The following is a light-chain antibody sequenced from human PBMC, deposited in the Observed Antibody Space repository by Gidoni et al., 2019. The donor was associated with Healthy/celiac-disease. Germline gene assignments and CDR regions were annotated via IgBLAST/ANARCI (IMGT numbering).Light chain of an antibody. J-gene: IGKJ1*01. Sequence: EIVMTQSPATLSVSPGERATLACRASQSVSSNLAWYQQKPGQAPRLLIYGASTRATGIPARFRGSGSGTEFTLTISSLQSEDFAVYYCQQYNNWPPGFGQGTKVEIK. CDR2: GAS. V-gene: IGKV3-15*01. CDR1: QSVSSN. CDR3: QQYNNWPPG.